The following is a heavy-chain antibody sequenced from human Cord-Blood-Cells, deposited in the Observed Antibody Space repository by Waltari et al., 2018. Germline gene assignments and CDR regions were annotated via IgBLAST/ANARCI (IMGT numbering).Heavy chain of an antibody. CDR2: ISYDGSNK. J-gene: IGHJ4*02. CDR1: GFTFSSYA. V-gene: IGHV3-30-3*01. CDR3: ARDGRGLLQLDY. D-gene: IGHD4-4*01. Sequence: QVQLVESGGGVVQPGRSLRLSCAASGFTFSSYAMHWVRQAPGKGLEWVAVISYDGSNKYYADSVKGRFTISRDNSKNTLYLQMNSLRAEDTAVYYCARDGRGLLQLDYWGQGTLDTVSS.